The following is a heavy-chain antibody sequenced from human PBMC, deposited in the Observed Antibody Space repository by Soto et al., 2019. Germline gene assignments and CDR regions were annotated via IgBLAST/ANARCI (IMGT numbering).Heavy chain of an antibody. D-gene: IGHD2-21*01. J-gene: IGHJ5*02. CDR3: TRHVVSGTISRGNWFDP. CDR2: MYHSGIT. V-gene: IGHV4-38-2*01. CDR1: GYSIRSGYF. Sequence: SETLSLTCAVSGYSIRSGYFWGWIRQPPGKGLEWIGSMYHSGITYYNLSLKSRVTISVDTSKNQLSLTVSFVTAADTAIYYCTRHVVSGTISRGNWFDPWGQGTLVTVSS.